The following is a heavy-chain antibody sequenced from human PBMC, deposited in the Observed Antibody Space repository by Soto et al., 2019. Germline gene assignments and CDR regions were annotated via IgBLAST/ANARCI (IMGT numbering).Heavy chain of an antibody. J-gene: IGHJ6*02. V-gene: IGHV3-21*01. CDR3: ARGDVGDYYGMDV. Sequence: EVQLVESGGGLVKPGGSLRLSCAASGFTFSIYSMNWVRQAPGKGLEWVSSISSRSSYIYYADSVKGRFTISRDNAKNSLYMQMTSLRAEDTAVDYCARGDVGDYYGMDVWGQGTTVTVSS. D-gene: IGHD3-16*01. CDR1: GFTFSIYS. CDR2: ISSRSSYI.